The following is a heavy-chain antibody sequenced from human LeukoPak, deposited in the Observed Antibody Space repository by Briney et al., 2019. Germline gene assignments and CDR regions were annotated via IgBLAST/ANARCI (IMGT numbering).Heavy chain of an antibody. CDR1: GFTFSSYG. J-gene: IGHJ3*02. V-gene: IGHV3-30*18. D-gene: IGHD3-10*01. CDR2: ISYDGSNK. Sequence: GRSLRLSCAASGFTFSSYGMHWVRQDPGKGLEWVAVISYDGSNKYYADSVKGRFTISRDNSKNTLYLQMNSLRAEDTAVYYCAKDAFYGSGPGIWGQGTMVTVSS. CDR3: AKDAFYGSGPGI.